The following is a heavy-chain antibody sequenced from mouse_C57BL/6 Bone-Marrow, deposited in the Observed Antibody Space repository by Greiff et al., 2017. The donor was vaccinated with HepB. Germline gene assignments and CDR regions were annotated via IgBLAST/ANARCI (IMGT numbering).Heavy chain of an antibody. CDR3: AREDYGSSYYFDY. J-gene: IGHJ2*01. CDR1: GYTFTSYW. CDR2: IHPNSGST. D-gene: IGHD1-1*01. V-gene: IGHV1-64*01. Sequence: VQLQQPGAELVKPGASVKLSCKASGYTFTSYWMHWVKQRPGQGLEWIGMIHPNSGSTNYNEKFKGKATLTVDKSSSTAYMQLSRLTSEDSAVYYGAREDYGSSYYFDYWGQGTTLTVSS.